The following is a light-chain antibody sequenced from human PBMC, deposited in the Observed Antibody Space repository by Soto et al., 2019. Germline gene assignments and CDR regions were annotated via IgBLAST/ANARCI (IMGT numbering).Light chain of an antibody. Sequence: EIVMTQSPATLSVSPGERATLSCRASQSVSSNLAWYQQKPGQAPRLLIYGASTRATDIPARCSGSGSGTEFTLTSSGLQAEDSAVYYCQQYSNWWTFGQGTKVEIK. V-gene: IGKV3-15*01. CDR1: QSVSSN. J-gene: IGKJ1*01. CDR3: QQYSNWWT. CDR2: GAS.